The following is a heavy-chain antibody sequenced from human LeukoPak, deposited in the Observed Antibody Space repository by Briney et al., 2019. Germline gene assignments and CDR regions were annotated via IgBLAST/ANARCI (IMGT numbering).Heavy chain of an antibody. J-gene: IGHJ4*02. CDR3: ARDRRLTMVRGAIFDY. V-gene: IGHV1-2*02. CDR1: GYTFTGYY. D-gene: IGHD3-10*01. Sequence: ASVKVSCKASGYTFTGYYMHWVRQAPGQGLEWMGWINPNSGGTNYAQKFQGRVTMTRDTSISTAYMELSRLRSDDTAVYYCARDRRLTMVRGAIFDYWGQGTLVTVSS. CDR2: INPNSGGT.